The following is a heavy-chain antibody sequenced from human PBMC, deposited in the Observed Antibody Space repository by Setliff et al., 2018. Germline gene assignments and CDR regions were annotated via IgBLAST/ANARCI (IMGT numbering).Heavy chain of an antibody. D-gene: IGHD5-12*01. Sequence: PSETLSLTCTVSDGSLSTYYWSWIRQPPGKGLEWIGYVYYSGTASYSPSLRSRLTISVDTSKNQFSLKLRSVTAADTAVYYCARGGTFRYFDFWGQGAPVTVSS. V-gene: IGHV4-59*01. CDR3: ARGGTFRYFDF. CDR2: VYYSGTA. J-gene: IGHJ4*02. CDR1: DGSLSTYY.